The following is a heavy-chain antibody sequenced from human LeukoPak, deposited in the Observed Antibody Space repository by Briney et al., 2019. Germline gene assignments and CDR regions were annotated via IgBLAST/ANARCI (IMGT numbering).Heavy chain of an antibody. V-gene: IGHV1-18*01. J-gene: IGHJ6*03. CDR2: ISGYNGNT. CDR3: ARGRYCSSTSCYKVYCYYMDV. Sequence: ASVKVSCKASGYTFTSYGISWVRQAPGQGLEWMGWISGYNGNTNYAQKLQGRVTMTTDTSTSTAYMELRSLRSDDTAVYYCARGRYCSSTSCYKVYCYYMDVWGKGTTVTVSS. D-gene: IGHD2-2*02. CDR1: GYTFTSYG.